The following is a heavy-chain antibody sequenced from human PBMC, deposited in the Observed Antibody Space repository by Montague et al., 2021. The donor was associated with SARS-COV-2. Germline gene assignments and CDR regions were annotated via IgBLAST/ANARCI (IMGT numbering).Heavy chain of an antibody. D-gene: IGHD3-3*01. V-gene: IGHV4-34*01. J-gene: IGHJ3*02. Sequence: SETLSLTCAVYGGSFSGHYWSWIRQPPGKGLEWIGEVNHSGSTNYNPSLKSRVTISVDTSKNQFSLKMNSVSAADTAVYYCARGQVTIFGVLIMLPAAGALDIWGRGTMVSVSS. CDR1: GGSFSGHY. CDR3: ARGQVTIFGVLIMLPAAGALDI. CDR2: VNHSGST.